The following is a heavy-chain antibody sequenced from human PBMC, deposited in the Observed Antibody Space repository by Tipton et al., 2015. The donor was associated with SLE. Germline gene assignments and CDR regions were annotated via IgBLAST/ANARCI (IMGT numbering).Heavy chain of an antibody. D-gene: IGHD6-19*01. Sequence: SLRLSCAAPGFTFSSYAMHWVRQAPGKGLEWVAVISYDGSNKYYADSVKGRFTISRDNSKNTLYLQMNSLRAEDTAVYYCARERIVAVAGTRYYGMDVWGQGTTVTVSS. CDR2: ISYDGSNK. CDR3: ARERIVAVAGTRYYGMDV. J-gene: IGHJ6*02. V-gene: IGHV3-30*04. CDR1: GFTFSSYA.